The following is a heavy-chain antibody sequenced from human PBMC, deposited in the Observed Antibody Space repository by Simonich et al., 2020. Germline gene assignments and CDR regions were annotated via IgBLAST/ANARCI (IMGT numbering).Heavy chain of an antibody. V-gene: IGHV3-30*07. D-gene: IGHD7-27*01. Sequence: QVQLVESGGGVVQPGRSLSLSFAASGFTFSNYAMHWVRQAPGKGQGWGAVISYDGSNKYYADSVKGRFTISRDNSKNTLYLQMNSLRAEDTAVYYCAREDLTGDAFDIWGQGTMVTVSS. J-gene: IGHJ3*02. CDR3: AREDLTGDAFDI. CDR1: GFTFSNYA. CDR2: ISYDGSNK.